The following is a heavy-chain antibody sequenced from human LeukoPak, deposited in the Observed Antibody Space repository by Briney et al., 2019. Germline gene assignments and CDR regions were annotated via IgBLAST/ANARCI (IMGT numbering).Heavy chain of an antibody. Sequence: VGSLRLSCAASGFTFDDYAMHWVRQAPGKGLEWVSLISGDGGSTYYADSVKGRFTISRDNSKNSLYLQMNSLRTEDTALYYCAKDNAAAAVKGEFDCWGQGTLVTVSS. CDR1: GFTFDDYA. D-gene: IGHD6-13*01. CDR2: ISGDGGST. V-gene: IGHV3-43*02. J-gene: IGHJ4*02. CDR3: AKDNAAAAVKGEFDC.